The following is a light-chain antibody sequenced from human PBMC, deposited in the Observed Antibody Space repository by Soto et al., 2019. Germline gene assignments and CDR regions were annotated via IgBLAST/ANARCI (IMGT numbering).Light chain of an antibody. CDR1: QSVSSSY. CDR2: GAS. Sequence: EIVLTQSPGTLSLSPGERATLSCRASQSVSSSYLAWYQQKPGQAPRLLIYGASSRATGIPDRFSGSGSGTDVTLTIIRLEHEDFAVYYCQQYGSSPRVTFGGGTKVEIK. CDR3: QQYGSSPRVT. V-gene: IGKV3-20*01. J-gene: IGKJ4*01.